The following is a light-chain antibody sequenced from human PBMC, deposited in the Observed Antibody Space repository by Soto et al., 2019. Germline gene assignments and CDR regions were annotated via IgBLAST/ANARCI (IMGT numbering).Light chain of an antibody. CDR2: QDS. J-gene: IGLJ2*01. V-gene: IGLV3-1*01. CDR3: QAWDSSTHVV. Sequence: SYELTQPPSVSVSPGQTASITCSGDKSGDKYACWYQQKPGQSPVLVIYQDSKRPSGIPERFSGSKSGNTATLTISGTQGMDEADYYCQAWDSSTHVVFGGGTKLTVL. CDR1: KSGDKY.